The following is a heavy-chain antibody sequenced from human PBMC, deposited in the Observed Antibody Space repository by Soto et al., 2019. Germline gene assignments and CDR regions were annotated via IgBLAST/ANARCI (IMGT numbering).Heavy chain of an antibody. CDR1: GFSFSNAA. CDR3: AKLRAKRHIAVPFDY. J-gene: IGHJ4*02. Sequence: EVQLLESGGGLVQPGGSLRLSCAASGFSFSNAALSWVRQAPGKGLEWVSAITGSGGSTYYADSVKGRFTISRDNSKNTLLLQLNSLRAEDPAVYFCAKLRAKRHIAVPFDYWGQGTLVTVSS. D-gene: IGHD6-19*01. CDR2: ITGSGGST. V-gene: IGHV3-23*01.